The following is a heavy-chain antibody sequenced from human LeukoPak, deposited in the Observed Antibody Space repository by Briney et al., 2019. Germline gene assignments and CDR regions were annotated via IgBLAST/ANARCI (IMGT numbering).Heavy chain of an antibody. CDR1: GFKFDDYD. CDR2: ITWNGDKT. J-gene: IGHJ5*02. CDR3: ARAPFCSSSTGCYFEDWFAP. V-gene: IGHV3-20*04. D-gene: IGHD2-2*01. Sequence: GGSLRLSCTASGFKFDDYDMSWVRQVPGKGLEWVSGITWNGDKTGYADSVRGRFAISRDNTKKSLYLQMSSLRAEDTALYYCARAPFCSSSTGCYFEDWFAPGARGTLVPVPS.